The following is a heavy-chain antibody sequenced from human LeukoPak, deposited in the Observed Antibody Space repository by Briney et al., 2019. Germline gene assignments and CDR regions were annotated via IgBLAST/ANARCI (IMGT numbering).Heavy chain of an antibody. CDR1: GYSFTSYW. CDR2: IYPGDSDT. J-gene: IGHJ4*02. D-gene: IGHD5-18*01. Sequence: GESLKISCKGSGYSFTSYWIGWVRQMPGKGLEWMGIIYPGDSDTRYSPSFQGQVTISADKSISTAYLQWSSLKASDTAMYYCARAPTTGYRYGYVDYWGQGTLVTVSS. V-gene: IGHV5-51*01. CDR3: ARAPTTGYRYGYVDY.